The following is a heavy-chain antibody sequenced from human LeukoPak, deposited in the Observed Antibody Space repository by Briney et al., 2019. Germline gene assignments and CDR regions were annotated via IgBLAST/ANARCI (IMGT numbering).Heavy chain of an antibody. Sequence: SETLSLTCTVSGGSISSGSYYWSWIRQPAGKGLEWIGRIYTSGSTNYNPSLKSRVTISVDTSKNQFSLKLSSVTAADTAVYYCARGEMATLYVFDAFDIWGQGTMVTVSS. CDR2: IYTSGST. V-gene: IGHV4-61*02. CDR3: ARGEMATLYVFDAFDI. J-gene: IGHJ3*02. D-gene: IGHD5-24*01. CDR1: GGSISSGSYY.